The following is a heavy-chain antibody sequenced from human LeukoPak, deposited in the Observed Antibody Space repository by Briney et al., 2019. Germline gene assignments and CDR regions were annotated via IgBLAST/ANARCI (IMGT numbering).Heavy chain of an antibody. D-gene: IGHD3-22*01. CDR1: GFTFSSYA. CDR3: ARHSGGYYYDSSSPRKYYFDY. V-gene: IGHV3-23*01. J-gene: IGHJ4*02. CDR2: ISGIGGST. Sequence: GGSLRLSCAASGFTFSSYAMSWVRQAPGKGLEWVSAISGIGGSTYYADSVKGRFTISRDNSKNTLYLQMNSLRAEDTAVYYCARHSGGYYYDSSSPRKYYFDYWGQGTLVTVSS.